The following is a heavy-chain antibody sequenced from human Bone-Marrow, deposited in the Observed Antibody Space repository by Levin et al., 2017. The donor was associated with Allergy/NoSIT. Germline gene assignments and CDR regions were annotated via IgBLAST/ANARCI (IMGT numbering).Heavy chain of an antibody. CDR1: GFTLSRYG. CDR3: VRPLYSNDRRLAY. Sequence: GGSLRLSCATFGFTLSRYGMHWVRQAPGKGLEWVAFMFYDGTTKYYADSVNGRLTISRDNSNNTVYLQMSSLRVEDTATYYCVRPLYSNDRRLAYWGQGTQVTVSS. V-gene: IGHV3-30*12. CDR2: MFYDGTTK. D-gene: IGHD1-26*01. J-gene: IGHJ4*02.